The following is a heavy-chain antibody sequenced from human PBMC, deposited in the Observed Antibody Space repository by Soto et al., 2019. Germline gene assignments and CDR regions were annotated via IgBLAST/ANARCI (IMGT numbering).Heavy chain of an antibody. CDR1: GGSISSRTYY. D-gene: IGHD1-26*01. Sequence: SATLSLTCTVSGGSISSRTYYWGWIRQPPGKGLEWIGSIYYTGSTYYNPSLKSRVSISVDTSKNQFSLRLTSVIAADTAVYYCARDMPYGAGSLAGCDYWGQGIRVTVSS. CDR2: IYYTGST. CDR3: ARDMPYGAGSLAGCDY. J-gene: IGHJ4*02. V-gene: IGHV4-39*07.